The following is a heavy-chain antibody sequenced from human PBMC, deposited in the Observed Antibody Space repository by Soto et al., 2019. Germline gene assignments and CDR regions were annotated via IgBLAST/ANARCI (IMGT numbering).Heavy chain of an antibody. Sequence: QVQVVQSGAERTKPGASVKVSCTASGYTFTNYHIHWVRQAPGQGLEWLGWINPNDGCTKYAQKFQGRVTVTRDTAISTAFMELNSLRSDDTAVYYCARSSGSYSDFDFWGQGTLVTVSS. J-gene: IGHJ4*02. CDR2: INPNDGCT. V-gene: IGHV1-2*02. CDR1: GYTFTNYH. CDR3: ARSSGSYSDFDF. D-gene: IGHD1-26*01.